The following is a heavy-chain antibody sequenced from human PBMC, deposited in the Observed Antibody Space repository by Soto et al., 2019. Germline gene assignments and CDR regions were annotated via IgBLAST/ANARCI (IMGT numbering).Heavy chain of an antibody. D-gene: IGHD1-1*01. J-gene: IGHJ5*02. CDR1: GYTFTSYG. V-gene: IGHV1-18*01. CDR3: ARDWNVQLRFDP. CDR2: ISTYNGNT. Sequence: QVQLVQSGAEVKKPGASVKVSCKASGYTFTSYGISWVRQAPGQGLEWMGWISTYNGNTNYAQKLQGKXXMXTXXSTSTAYMELRSLRSDDTAVYYCARDWNVQLRFDPWGQGTLVTVSS.